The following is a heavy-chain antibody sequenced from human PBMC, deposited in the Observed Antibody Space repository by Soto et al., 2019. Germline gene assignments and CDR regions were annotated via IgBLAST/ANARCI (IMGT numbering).Heavy chain of an antibody. CDR3: ARGRGFRLLGVALDS. V-gene: IGHV4-38-2*01. CDR2: IYHRGRP. Sequence: SETLSLTCAVSGFSSDTAYFWGWIRQTPGEGLEYIQLIYHRGRPFSNPSLKSRLTISLDTAKNEFSLILESVTAADTAVYYCARGRGFRLLGVALDSWGPGTPVTVSS. J-gene: IGHJ4*02. D-gene: IGHD3-10*01. CDR1: GFSSDTAYF.